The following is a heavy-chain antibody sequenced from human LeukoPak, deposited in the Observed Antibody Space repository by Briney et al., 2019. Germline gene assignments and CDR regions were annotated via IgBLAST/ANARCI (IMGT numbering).Heavy chain of an antibody. CDR3: ATHPGDSWFGYLQL. Sequence: GGSLRLSCAASGFTFSRYWMSWVRQAPGKGLEWVAHIKQEGSDKYYVDSVEGRFTVSRDDAKNSLYLQMNSLRAEDTAVYYCATHPGDSWFGYLQLWGQGTLVTVSS. D-gene: IGHD3-10*01. J-gene: IGHJ4*02. CDR2: IKQEGSDK. V-gene: IGHV3-7*01. CDR1: GFTFSRYW.